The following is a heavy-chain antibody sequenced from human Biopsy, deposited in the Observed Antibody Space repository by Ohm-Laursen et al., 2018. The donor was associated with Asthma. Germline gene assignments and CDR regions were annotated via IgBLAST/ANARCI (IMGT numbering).Heavy chain of an antibody. CDR1: GFAVSRDH. CDR2: IYSGGTL. CDR3: ARTFHFWSPYHAEHYQL. Sequence: SLRLSCAASGFAVSRDHMFWVRQAPGKGLEWVSVIYSGGTLHTADSVRGRFTISRDYSKNTLYLQMHSLRAEDTAVYYCARTFHFWSPYHAEHYQLWGQGTLVTVSS. V-gene: IGHV3-53*01. D-gene: IGHD3-3*02. J-gene: IGHJ1*01.